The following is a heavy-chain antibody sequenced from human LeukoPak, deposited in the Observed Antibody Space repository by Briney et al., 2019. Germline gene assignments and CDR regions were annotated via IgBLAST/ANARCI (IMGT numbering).Heavy chain of an antibody. V-gene: IGHV3-9*01. D-gene: IGHD6-13*01. CDR3: AKSSRYSSSLLGY. J-gene: IGHJ4*02. CDR2: ISWNCGSI. CDR1: GFTFDDYA. Sequence: GGSLRLSCAASGFTFDDYAMHWVRQAPGKGLEWVSGISWNCGSIGYADSVKGRFTISRDNAKNSLYLQMNSLRAEDTALYYCAKSSRYSSSLLGYWGQGTLVTVSS.